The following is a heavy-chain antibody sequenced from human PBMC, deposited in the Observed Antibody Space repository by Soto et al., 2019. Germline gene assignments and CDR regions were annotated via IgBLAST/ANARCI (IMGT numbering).Heavy chain of an antibody. J-gene: IGHJ6*02. Sequence: QVQLVQSGAEVKKPGSSVKVSCKASGGTFSSYAISWVRQAPGQGLEWMGGIIPIFGTANYAQKFQGRVTITADESTSTAYMEPGSLRSEDTAVYYCARTSDVDTAMVPYYGMDVWGQGTTVTVSS. CDR1: GGTFSSYA. V-gene: IGHV1-69*01. CDR2: IIPIFGTA. CDR3: ARTSDVDTAMVPYYGMDV. D-gene: IGHD5-18*01.